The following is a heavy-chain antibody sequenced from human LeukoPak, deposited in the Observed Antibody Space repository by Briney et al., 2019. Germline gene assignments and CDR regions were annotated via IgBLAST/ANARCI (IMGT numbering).Heavy chain of an antibody. Sequence: GGSLRLSCAASGFTFDDYAMHWVRQAPGKGLEWVSGISWNSGSIGYADSVKGRFTISRDNAKNSLYLQMNSLRAEDTALYYCAKDRDYNWNDAGLDYWGQGTLVTVSS. D-gene: IGHD1-20*01. J-gene: IGHJ4*02. CDR1: GFTFDDYA. CDR2: ISWNSGSI. V-gene: IGHV3-9*01. CDR3: AKDRDYNWNDAGLDY.